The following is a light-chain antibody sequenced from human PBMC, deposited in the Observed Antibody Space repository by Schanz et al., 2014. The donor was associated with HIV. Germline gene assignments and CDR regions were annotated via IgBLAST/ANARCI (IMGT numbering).Light chain of an antibody. J-gene: IGKJ1*01. CDR1: QSVGSN. CDR3: QQYGSSSWT. V-gene: IGKV3-20*01. Sequence: EIVLTQSPATLSLSPGEGVTLSCRASQSVGSNLAWYQHKPAQAPRLLISDASRRATGIPARFSGSGSGTDFSLTISRLEPEDFAVYYCQQYGSSSWTFGQGTKVDLK. CDR2: DAS.